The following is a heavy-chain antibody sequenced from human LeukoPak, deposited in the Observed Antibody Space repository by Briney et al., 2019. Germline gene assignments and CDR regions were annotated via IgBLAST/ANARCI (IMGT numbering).Heavy chain of an antibody. J-gene: IGHJ4*02. CDR2: ISGSGGST. V-gene: IGHV3-23*01. CDR3: AKDPYGWDYDSSGPFDY. Sequence: GGSLRLSCAASGFTFSSYAMSWVRQAPGKGLEWVSAISGSGGSTYYADSVKGRFTISRDNSKNTLYLQMNSLRAEDTAVYYCAKDPYGWDYDSSGPFDYWGQGTLVTVSS. D-gene: IGHD3-22*01. CDR1: GFTFSSYA.